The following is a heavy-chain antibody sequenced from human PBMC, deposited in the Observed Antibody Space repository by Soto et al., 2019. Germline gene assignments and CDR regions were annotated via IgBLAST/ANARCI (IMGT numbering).Heavy chain of an antibody. CDR3: AREWRFYYDSRGEYYFDY. CDR2: IIPIFGTA. CDR1: GGTFSSYA. J-gene: IGHJ4*02. V-gene: IGHV1-69*13. D-gene: IGHD3-22*01. Sequence: ASVKVSCKASGGTFSSYAISWVRQAPGQGLEWMGGIIPIFGTANYAQKFQGRVTITADESTSTAYMELSSLRSEDTAVYYCAREWRFYYDSRGEYYFDYWGQGTLVTVSS.